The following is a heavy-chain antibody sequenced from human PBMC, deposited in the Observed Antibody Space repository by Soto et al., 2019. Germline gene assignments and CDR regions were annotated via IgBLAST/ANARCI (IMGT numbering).Heavy chain of an antibody. CDR1: GGSISNYF. V-gene: IGHV4-59*01. CDR2: IFNSGST. Sequence: QVQLQESDPGLVKSSETLSLTCRVSGGSISNYFWSWIRQPPGKGLEWIGYIFNSGSTIYSPSLKSRVTLTLDTSKNQFSLRLGSVTVADTAIYYCARGPETYYMDVWGKGTTVTVSS. J-gene: IGHJ6*03. CDR3: ARGPETYYMDV.